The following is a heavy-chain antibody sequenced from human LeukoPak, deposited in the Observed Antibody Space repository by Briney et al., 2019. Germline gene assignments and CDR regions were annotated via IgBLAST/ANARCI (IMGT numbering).Heavy chain of an antibody. CDR3: ASGSGSYRTPYYYMDV. J-gene: IGHJ6*03. D-gene: IGHD3-10*01. CDR2: IYSGGST. CDR1: GFTVSSNY. Sequence: PGGSLRLSCVASGFTVSSNYMSWVRQAPGKGLEWVSVIYSGGSTYYADSVKGRFTISRDNSKNTLYLQMNSLTAEDTTVYYCASGSGSYRTPYYYMDVWGTGNTVTVSS. V-gene: IGHV3-53*01.